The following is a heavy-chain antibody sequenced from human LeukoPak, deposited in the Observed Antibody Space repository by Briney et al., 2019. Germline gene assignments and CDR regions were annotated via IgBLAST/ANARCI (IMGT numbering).Heavy chain of an antibody. CDR2: MNPNSGNT. CDR1: GYTFTSYG. Sequence: ASVKVSCKASGYTFTSYGISWVRQATGQGLEWMGWMNPNSGNTGYAQKFQGRVTMTRNTSISTAYMELSSLRSEDTAVYYCARGSTGSGSSFDYWGQGTLVTVSS. V-gene: IGHV1-8*02. J-gene: IGHJ4*02. D-gene: IGHD3-10*01. CDR3: ARGSTGSGSSFDY.